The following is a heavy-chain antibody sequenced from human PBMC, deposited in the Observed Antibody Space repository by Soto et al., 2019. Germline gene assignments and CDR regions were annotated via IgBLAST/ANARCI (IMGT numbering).Heavy chain of an antibody. V-gene: IGHV3-23*01. Sequence: VQLLESGGGLVQPGGSLRLSCAASGFIFRDYAMNWVRQAPGKGVEWVSDISGSGDSARYADSVKGRFTISRDNSRDTLYLHMNSLRVDDTAVYYCGKERRGSGWSVCDFWGQGDLVTVSS. CDR3: GKERRGSGWSVCDF. J-gene: IGHJ4*02. CDR1: GFIFRDYA. CDR2: ISGSGDSA. D-gene: IGHD6-19*01.